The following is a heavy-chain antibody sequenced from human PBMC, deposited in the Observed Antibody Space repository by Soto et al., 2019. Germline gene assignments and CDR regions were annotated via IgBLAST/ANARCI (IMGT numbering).Heavy chain of an antibody. V-gene: IGHV3-23*01. CDR1: GFTFSSYA. J-gene: IGHJ4*02. CDR3: AKRDAFVGNRPIVVVPDAIRY. D-gene: IGHD2-2*02. CDR2: ISGSGGST. Sequence: GGSLRLSCAASGFTFSSYAMSWVRQAPGKGLEWVSAISGSGGSTYYADSVKGRSTISRDNSKNTLYLQMNSLRAEDTAVYYCAKRDAFVGNRPIVVVPDAIRYWGQGNLVTVSS.